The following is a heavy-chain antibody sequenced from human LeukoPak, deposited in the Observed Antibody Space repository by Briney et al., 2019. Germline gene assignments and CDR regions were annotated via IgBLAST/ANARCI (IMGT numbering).Heavy chain of an antibody. D-gene: IGHD2-15*01. CDR1: GGCFSGYY. CDR2: INHSGST. V-gene: IGHV4-34*01. CDR3: ARGRYGYCSGGSCYPRGDYYYGMDV. J-gene: IGHJ6*04. Sequence: SETLSLTCAVYGGCFSGYYWSWLRQPPGKGLEWIGEINHSGSTNYNPSLKSRVTISVDTSKNQFSLKLSSVTAADTAVYYCARGRYGYCSGGSCYPRGDYYYGMDVWGKGTTVTVSS.